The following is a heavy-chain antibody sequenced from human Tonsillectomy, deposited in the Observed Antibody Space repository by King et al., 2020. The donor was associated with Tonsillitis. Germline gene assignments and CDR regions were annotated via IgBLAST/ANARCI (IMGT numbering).Heavy chain of an antibody. CDR1: GLTFSSFG. CDR2: IWSDGSNK. CDR3: ARYCSSTSCPGMDV. Sequence: VQLVESGGGVVQPGRSLRLSCAASGLTFSSFGMHWVRQAPGKGLEWVAVIWSDGSNKYYGDSVKGRFTISRDNSKKTLFLQMNSLGAGDTAVYYCARYCSSTSCPGMDVWGKGTTVTVSS. J-gene: IGHJ6*04. D-gene: IGHD2-2*01. V-gene: IGHV3-33*08.